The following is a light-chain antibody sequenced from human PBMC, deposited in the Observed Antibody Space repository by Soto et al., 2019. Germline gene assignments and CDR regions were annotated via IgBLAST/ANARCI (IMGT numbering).Light chain of an antibody. J-gene: IGKJ3*01. Sequence: EIVLTQSPGTPSLSPGERATLSCRASQSVSSSYLTWYQQKPGQAPRLLIYAASTRATDIPARFSGSGSGTEFTLTISSLQSEDFAVYYCQQYHYWPPFAFGPGTKVDIK. CDR1: QSVSSSY. V-gene: IGKV3-15*01. CDR3: QQYHYWPPFA. CDR2: AAS.